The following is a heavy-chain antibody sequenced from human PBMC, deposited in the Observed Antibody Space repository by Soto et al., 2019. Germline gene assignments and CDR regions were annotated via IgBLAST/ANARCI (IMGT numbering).Heavy chain of an antibody. Sequence: ASVKVSCKASGGTFSSYAISWVRQAPGQGLEWMGGIIPIFGTANYAQKFQGRVTITADESTSTAYMELSSLRSEDTAVYYCARDFNYYVCSCYYYEAPAFDFWGQGTMVTVSS. V-gene: IGHV1-69*13. CDR3: ARDFNYYVCSCYYYEAPAFDF. CDR1: GGTFSSYA. CDR2: IIPIFGTA. J-gene: IGHJ3*01. D-gene: IGHD3-22*01.